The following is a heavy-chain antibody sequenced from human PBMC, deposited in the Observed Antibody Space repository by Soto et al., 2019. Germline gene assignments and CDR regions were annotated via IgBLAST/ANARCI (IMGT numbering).Heavy chain of an antibody. Sequence: TLSLTCTVSGDSMSSGDYYWGWIRQPPGKGLEWIGYSSYIGTTYYNPSPKSRVMISVDTSKRQFSLRLSSVTAADTAAYYCARRYCSGVSCYSYFDYWGQGGLVTVSS. J-gene: IGHJ4*02. V-gene: IGHV4-30-4*01. CDR3: ARRYCSGVSCYSYFDY. CDR2: SSYIGTT. CDR1: GDSMSSGDYY. D-gene: IGHD2-15*01.